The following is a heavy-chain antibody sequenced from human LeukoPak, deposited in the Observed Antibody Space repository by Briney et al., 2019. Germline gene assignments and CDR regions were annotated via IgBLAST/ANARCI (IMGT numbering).Heavy chain of an antibody. D-gene: IGHD3-16*01. CDR3: ANSRGLGILTY. Sequence: GGSLRLSCAASGFTFSSYAMNWVRQAPGKGLEWVSAISGSGGSTYHADSVKGRFTISRDNSKNTLYLQMNSLRAEDTAVYYCANSRGLGILTYWGQGILVTVSS. CDR2: ISGSGGST. J-gene: IGHJ4*02. CDR1: GFTFSSYA. V-gene: IGHV3-23*01.